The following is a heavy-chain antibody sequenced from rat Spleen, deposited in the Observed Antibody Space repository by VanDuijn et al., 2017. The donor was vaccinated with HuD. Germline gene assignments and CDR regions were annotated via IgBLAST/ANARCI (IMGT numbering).Heavy chain of an antibody. CDR3: AAYYCDGTYYPFDY. V-gene: IGHV5-19*01. CDR2: ISPGGVST. D-gene: IGHD1-12*02. Sequence: EVQLVESGGGLVQPGRSLKLSCAASGFTFSNYGLHWIRQAPTKGLEWVASISPGGVSTFYRDSVKGRFTISRDNAKSTLTLQMDNLRAEDTATYYCAAYYCDGTYYPFDYLGQGVMVTVSS. J-gene: IGHJ2*01. CDR1: GFTFSNYG.